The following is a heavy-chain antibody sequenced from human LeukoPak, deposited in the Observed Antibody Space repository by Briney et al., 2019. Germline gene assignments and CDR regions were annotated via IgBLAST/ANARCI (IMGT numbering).Heavy chain of an antibody. CDR1: GGSISRGSYY. J-gene: IGHJ2*01. CDR2: IYTSGST. Sequence: PSETLSLTCTVSGGSISRGSYYWSWIRQPAGKGLEWIGRIYTSGSTNYNPSLKSRVTISVDTSKNQFSLKLSSVTAADTAVYYCARFVVPAAMAPYFDLWGRGTLVTVSS. D-gene: IGHD2-2*01. CDR3: ARFVVPAAMAPYFDL. V-gene: IGHV4-61*02.